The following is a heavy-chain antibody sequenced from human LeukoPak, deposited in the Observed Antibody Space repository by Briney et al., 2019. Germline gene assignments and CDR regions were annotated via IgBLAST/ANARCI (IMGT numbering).Heavy chain of an antibody. CDR3: ASGQIAAAGRYYFDY. D-gene: IGHD6-13*01. CDR1: GFTFSDYY. Sequence: GGSLRLSCAASGFTFSDYYMSWIRQAPGKGLEWVSYISSSGSTIYYADSVKGRFTISRDNAKNSLYLQMNSLRAEDTAVYYCASGQIAAAGRYYFDYWGQGTLVTVSS. CDR2: ISSSGSTI. J-gene: IGHJ4*02. V-gene: IGHV3-11*01.